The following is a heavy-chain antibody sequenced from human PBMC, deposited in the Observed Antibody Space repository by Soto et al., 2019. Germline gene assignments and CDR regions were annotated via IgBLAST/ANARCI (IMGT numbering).Heavy chain of an antibody. CDR1: GFTFGSYA. J-gene: IGHJ4*02. CDR3: ARDPRLDFWSGYLDY. D-gene: IGHD3-3*01. V-gene: IGHV3-30-3*01. CDR2: ISYDGSNK. Sequence: SLRLSCAASGFTFGSYAMHWVRQAPGKGLEWVAVISYDGSNKYYADSVKGRFTISRDNSKNTLYLQMNSLRAEDTAVYYCARDPRLDFWSGYLDYWGQGTLVTVSS.